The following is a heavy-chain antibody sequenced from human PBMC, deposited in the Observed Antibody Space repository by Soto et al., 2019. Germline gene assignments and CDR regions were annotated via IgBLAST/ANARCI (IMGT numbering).Heavy chain of an antibody. CDR2: IVVGSGNT. CDR3: AAGPNYYYYYMDV. V-gene: IGHV1-58*02. CDR1: GFTFTSSA. J-gene: IGHJ6*03. Sequence: GASVKVSCKASGFTFTSSAMQWVRQARGQRLEWIGWIVVGSGNTNYEQKFQKKVTITRDMSKSTANMELSSLRSEDTALYYCAAGPNYYYYYMDVWGKGTTVTVSS.